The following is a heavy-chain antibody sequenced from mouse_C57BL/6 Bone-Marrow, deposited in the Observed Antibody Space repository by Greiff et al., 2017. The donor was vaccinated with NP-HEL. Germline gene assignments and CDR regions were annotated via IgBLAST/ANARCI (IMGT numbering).Heavy chain of an antibody. D-gene: IGHD1-1*01. Sequence: EVKLMESGGGLVKPGGSLKLSCAASGFTFSDYGMHWVRQAPEKGLEWVAYISSGSSTIYYADTVKGRFTISRDNAKNTLFLQMTSLRSEDTAMYYCARPGITTVGYWGQGTSVTVSS. V-gene: IGHV5-17*01. CDR1: GFTFSDYG. CDR3: ARPGITTVGY. CDR2: ISSGSSTI. J-gene: IGHJ4*01.